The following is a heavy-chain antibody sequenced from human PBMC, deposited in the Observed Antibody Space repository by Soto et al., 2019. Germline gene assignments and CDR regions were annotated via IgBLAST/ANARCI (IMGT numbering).Heavy chain of an antibody. V-gene: IGHV4-34*01. CDR2: INHSGST. CDR1: GGSFSGYY. CDR3: ARGALEVVVAATRSFDY. D-gene: IGHD2-15*01. Sequence: SETLSLTCAVYGGSFSGYYWSWIRQPPGKGLEWIGEINHSGSTNYNPSLKSRVTISVDTSKNQFSLKLSSVTAADTAVYYCARGALEVVVAATRSFDYWGQGTLVTVSS. J-gene: IGHJ4*02.